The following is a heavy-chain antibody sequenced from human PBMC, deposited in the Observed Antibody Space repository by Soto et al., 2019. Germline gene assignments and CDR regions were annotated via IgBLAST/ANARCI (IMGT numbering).Heavy chain of an antibody. V-gene: IGHV3-7*04. CDR2: IQPDGRDS. D-gene: IGHD2-8*02. J-gene: IGHJ3*02. CDR3: AMETWWRLPI. Sequence: VESGGGLVQPGGSLRLSGGASGFAFRKNWMSWVRQAPGKGLEWVAKIQPDGRDSVYVDSVRGRFTISRDNTKNSLYLQMNSLSDEDTAVYYCAMETWWRLPIWGQGTMVTVSS. CDR1: GFAFRKNW.